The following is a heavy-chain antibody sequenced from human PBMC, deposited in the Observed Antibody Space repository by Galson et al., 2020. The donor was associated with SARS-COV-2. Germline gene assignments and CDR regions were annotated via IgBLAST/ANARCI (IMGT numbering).Heavy chain of an antibody. Sequence: SGPTLVKPTQTLTLTCPFSGFSLSTSGVGVGWIRQPPGKALEWLALIYWNDDKRYSPSLKSRLTITKDTSKNQVVLTMTNMDPVDTATYYGAHESSGDSSSLGDFDYGGQGTLVTVSS. V-gene: IGHV2-5*01. CDR3: AHESSGDSSSLGDFDY. D-gene: IGHD6-13*01. CDR1: GFSLSTSGVG. J-gene: IGHJ4*02. CDR2: IYWNDDK.